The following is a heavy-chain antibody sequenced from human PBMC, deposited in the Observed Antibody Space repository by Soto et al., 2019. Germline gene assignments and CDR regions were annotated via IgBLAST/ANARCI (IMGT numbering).Heavy chain of an antibody. J-gene: IGHJ5*02. CDR3: ARGLQLLWFGELYPPNWFDP. CDR2: ISGSGGST. D-gene: IGHD3-10*01. Sequence: PGGSLRLSCAASGFTFSSYAMSWVRQAPGKGLEWVSAISGSGGSTYYADSVKGRFTISRDNSKNTLYLQMNSLRAEDTAVYYCARGLQLLWFGELYPPNWFDPWGQGTLVTVSS. V-gene: IGHV3-23*01. CDR1: GFTFSSYA.